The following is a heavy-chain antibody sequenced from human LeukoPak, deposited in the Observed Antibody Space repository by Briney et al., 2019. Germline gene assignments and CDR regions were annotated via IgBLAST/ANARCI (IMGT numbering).Heavy chain of an antibody. V-gene: IGHV3-7*01. CDR2: IEQAGSHK. CDR3: ASEGNDLGAFDM. Sequence: PGGSLRLSCAASGFTFNSYWMHWVRQAPGKGPEWVANIEQAGSHKYYVDSVRGRFTISRDNAKNSLYLQMNSLGAEDTAVYYCASEGNDLGAFDMWGRGTMVTVSS. J-gene: IGHJ3*02. D-gene: IGHD1-1*01. CDR1: GFTFNSYW.